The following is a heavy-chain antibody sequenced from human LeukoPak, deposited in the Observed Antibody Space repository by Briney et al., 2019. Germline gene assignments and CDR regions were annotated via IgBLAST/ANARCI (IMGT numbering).Heavy chain of an antibody. Sequence: SETLSLTCAVYGGSLSGYYWSWIRQPPGKGLEWIGEINHSGSTNYNPSLKSRVTISVDTSKNQFSLKLSSVTAADTAVYYCARRMGYNWFDPWGQGTLVTVSS. CDR1: GGSLSGYY. V-gene: IGHV4-34*01. J-gene: IGHJ5*02. CDR2: INHSGST. CDR3: ARRMGYNWFDP. D-gene: IGHD5-24*01.